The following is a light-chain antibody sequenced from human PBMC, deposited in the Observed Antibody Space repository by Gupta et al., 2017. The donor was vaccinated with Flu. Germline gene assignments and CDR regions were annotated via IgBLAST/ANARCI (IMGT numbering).Light chain of an antibody. J-gene: IGKJ3*01. V-gene: IGKV3-20*01. CDR2: GAS. CDR3: QLYGSSPNFT. CDR1: QSISSKY. Sequence: EIVLTQSPGTLSLSPGERATLSCRARQSISSKYLAWYQQKPGQAPRLVIYGASSRAVGIPDRFSGGESGAAFTLTISRLEPDDVAVYYCQLYGSSPNFTFGHGTKVDIK.